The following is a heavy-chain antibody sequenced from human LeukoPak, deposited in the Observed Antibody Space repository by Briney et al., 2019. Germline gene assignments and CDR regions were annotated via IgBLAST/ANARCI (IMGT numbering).Heavy chain of an antibody. J-gene: IGHJ6*03. V-gene: IGHV1-69*05. D-gene: IGHD1-26*01. CDR1: AGTFSSYA. Sequence: GSSVKVSCKSSAGTFSSYAISWVRQAPGQGLEWMRGIIPIFGTANYAQKFQGRVTITTDESTRTAYMELSSLRSEDTAVYYCARSFRSYGYYYYYMDVWGKGTTVTVSS. CDR2: IIPIFGTA. CDR3: ARSFRSYGYYYYYMDV.